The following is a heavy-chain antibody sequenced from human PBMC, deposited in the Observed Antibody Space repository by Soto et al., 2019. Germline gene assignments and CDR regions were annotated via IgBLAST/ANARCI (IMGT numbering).Heavy chain of an antibody. CDR1: GFTFSSYA. D-gene: IGHD3-9*01. V-gene: IGHV3-23*01. CDR2: ISGSGGST. Sequence: GGSLRLSCAAYGFTFSSYAMSWVRQAPGKGLEWVSAISGSGGSTYYADSVKGRFTISRDNSKNTLYLQMNSLRAEDTAVYYCAKMGPVLVILTDAFDIWGQGTMVTVSS. J-gene: IGHJ3*02. CDR3: AKMGPVLVILTDAFDI.